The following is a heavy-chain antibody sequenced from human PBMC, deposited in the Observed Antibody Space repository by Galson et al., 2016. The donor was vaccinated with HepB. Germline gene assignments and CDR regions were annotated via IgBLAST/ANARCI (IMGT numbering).Heavy chain of an antibody. Sequence: SLRLSCAASGFAVSSNFLTWVRQAPGKGLEWVSLIYSGGGTNYADPVKGRFTISRDNSNNTLYLQMNSLRVDDTAVYYCARDNGARGFDIWGQGTLV. D-gene: IGHD2-8*01. J-gene: IGHJ3*02. CDR1: GFAVSSNF. V-gene: IGHV3-53*01. CDR2: IYSGGGT. CDR3: ARDNGARGFDI.